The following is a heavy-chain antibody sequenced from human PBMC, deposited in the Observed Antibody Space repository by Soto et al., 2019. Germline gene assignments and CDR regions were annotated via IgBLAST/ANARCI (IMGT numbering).Heavy chain of an antibody. J-gene: IGHJ6*02. CDR1: GFTFSSYG. CDR2: ISYDGSNK. D-gene: IGHD3-10*01. V-gene: IGHV3-30*18. CDR3: AKDQDYYGSGSYYNERYYYGMDV. Sequence: GGSLRLSCAASGFTFSSYGMHWVRQAPGKGLEWVAVISYDGSNKYYADSVKGRFTISRDNSKNTLYLQMNSLRAEDTAVYYCAKDQDYYGSGSYYNERYYYGMDVWGQGTTVTVSS.